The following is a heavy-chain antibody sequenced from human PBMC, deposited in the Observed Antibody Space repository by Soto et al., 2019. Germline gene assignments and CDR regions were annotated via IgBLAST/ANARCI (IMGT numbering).Heavy chain of an antibody. D-gene: IGHD3-3*01. CDR2: ISYSGST. CDR1: GGSLNNYY. Sequence: SETLSLTCTVSGGSLNNYYWSWIRQPPGKGLEWIGYISYSGSTTYNPSLRGLLSISVDRSMNQFSLRLGSVTAADTAVYHCARTFWSGSRLDYYYMDVWGKGTTVTVSS. J-gene: IGHJ6*03. CDR3: ARTFWSGSRLDYYYMDV. V-gene: IGHV4-59*08.